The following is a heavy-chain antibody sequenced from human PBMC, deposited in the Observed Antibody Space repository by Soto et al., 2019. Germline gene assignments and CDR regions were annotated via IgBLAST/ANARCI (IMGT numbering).Heavy chain of an antibody. D-gene: IGHD2-15*01. V-gene: IGHV4-59*01. CDR1: GCSISSYY. CDR2: IYYSGST. CDR3: ARGGNCSGGSCSRSYYYYGMDV. J-gene: IGHJ6*02. Sequence: SATLSLTCTVSGCSISSYYWSWFRQPPGKGVEWIGYIYYSGSTNYNPSLKSRVTISVDTSKNQFSLKLSSVTAADTAVYYCARGGNCSGGSCSRSYYYYGMDVWGQGTTVT.